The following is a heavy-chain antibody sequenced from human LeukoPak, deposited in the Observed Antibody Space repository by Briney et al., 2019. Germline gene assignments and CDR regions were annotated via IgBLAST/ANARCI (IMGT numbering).Heavy chain of an antibody. CDR3: ARVYDILTDYYFDY. CDR2: IYYSGST. D-gene: IGHD3-9*01. V-gene: IGHV4-59*01. Sequence: SETLSLTCTVSGGSISSYYWSWIRQPPGKRLEWIGYIYYSGSTNYNPSLKSRVTISVDTSKNQFSLKLSSVTAADTAVYYCARVYDILTDYYFDYWGQGTLVTVSS. CDR1: GGSISSYY. J-gene: IGHJ4*02.